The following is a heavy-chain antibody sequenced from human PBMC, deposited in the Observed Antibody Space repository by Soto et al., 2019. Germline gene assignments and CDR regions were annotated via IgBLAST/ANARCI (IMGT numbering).Heavy chain of an antibody. CDR3: AKIFGYYDSSGVGY. D-gene: IGHD3-22*01. CDR1: GFTFSSYG. V-gene: IGHV3-30*18. J-gene: IGHJ4*02. Sequence: QVQLVESGGGVVQPGRSLRLSCAASGFTFSSYGMQWVRQAPGKGLEWVAVISYDGSNKYYADSVKGRFTISRDNSKNTRYLQMNSLRAEDTAVYYCAKIFGYYDSSGVGYLGQRTLVTVSS. CDR2: ISYDGSNK.